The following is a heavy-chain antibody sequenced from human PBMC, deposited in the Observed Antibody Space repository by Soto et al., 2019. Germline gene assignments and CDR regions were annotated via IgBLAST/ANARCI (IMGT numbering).Heavy chain of an antibody. J-gene: IGHJ4*02. V-gene: IGHV3-53*01. D-gene: IGHD3-22*01. CDR3: ARGIYDSSGYLISYYFDY. Sequence: GGSLRLSCAASGFTVSSNYMSWVRQAPGKGLEWVSVIYSGGSTYYADSVKGRFTISRENAKNSLYLQMNSLRAGDTAVYYCARGIYDSSGYLISYYFDYWGQGTLVTVYS. CDR1: GFTVSSNY. CDR2: IYSGGST.